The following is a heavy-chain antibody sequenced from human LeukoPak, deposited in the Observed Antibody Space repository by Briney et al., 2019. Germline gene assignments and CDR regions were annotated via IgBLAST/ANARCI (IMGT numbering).Heavy chain of an antibody. V-gene: IGHV3-23*01. Sequence: GSLRLSCAASGFTFSSYAMSWVRQAPGKGLEWVSAISSSGGSTSYADSVKGRFTISRDNSKNTLYLQMNSLRAEDTALYYCAKSRSGWYWGYFDYWGQGTLVTVSS. J-gene: IGHJ4*02. CDR3: AKSRSGWYWGYFDY. CDR1: GFTFSSYA. D-gene: IGHD6-19*01. CDR2: ISSSGGST.